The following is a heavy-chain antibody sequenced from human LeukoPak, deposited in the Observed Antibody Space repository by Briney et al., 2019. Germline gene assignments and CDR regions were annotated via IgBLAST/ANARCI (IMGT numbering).Heavy chain of an antibody. Sequence: PGESLRLSCAASGFTFSSSAMSWVRQAPGKGLEWVSSISGSGGSTYYADSVKGRFTISRDNSKKTLYLQMNRLRAEDTAVYYCAKGPLLWDWGQGTLVTVSS. V-gene: IGHV3-23*01. D-gene: IGHD2/OR15-2a*01. CDR1: GFTFSSSA. CDR2: ISGSGGST. CDR3: AKGPLLWD. J-gene: IGHJ4*02.